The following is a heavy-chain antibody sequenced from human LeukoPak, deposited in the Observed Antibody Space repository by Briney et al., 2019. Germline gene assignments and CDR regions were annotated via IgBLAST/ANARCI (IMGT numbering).Heavy chain of an antibody. CDR1: GFIFSNYA. CDR2: ISGSGGST. J-gene: IGHJ3*02. Sequence: PGGSLRLSCAVSGFIFSNYAMNWVRQAPGKGLEWVSAISGSGGSTYYADSVKGRFTISRDNSKNTLCLQMNSLRAEDTAVYYCAKDHDYYASGPIWGQGTMVTVSS. D-gene: IGHD3-10*01. CDR3: AKDHDYYASGPI. V-gene: IGHV3-23*01.